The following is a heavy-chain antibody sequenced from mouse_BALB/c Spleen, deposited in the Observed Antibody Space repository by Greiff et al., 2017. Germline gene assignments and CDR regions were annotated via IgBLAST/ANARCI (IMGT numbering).Heavy chain of an antibody. CDR2: IWAGGST. V-gene: IGHV2-9*02. CDR1: GFSLTSYG. J-gene: IGHJ1*01. Sequence: VQLVESGPGLVAPSQSLSITCTVSGFSLTSYGVHWVRQPPGKGLEWLGVIWAGGSTNYNSALMSRLSISKDNSKSQVFLKKNSLQTDDTAMYYCARDRWYFDVWGAGTTVTVSS. CDR3: ARDRWYFDV.